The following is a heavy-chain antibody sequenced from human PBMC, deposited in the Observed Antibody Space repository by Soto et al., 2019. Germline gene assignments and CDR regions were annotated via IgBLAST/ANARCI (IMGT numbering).Heavy chain of an antibody. J-gene: IGHJ4*02. D-gene: IGHD3-3*01. CDR2: INPNSGGT. V-gene: IGHV1-2*04. CDR3: ARELVTYYDFWSQYYFDY. CDR1: GYTFTGYY. Sequence: QVQLVQSGAEVKKPGASVKVSCKASGYTFTGYYMHWVRQAPGQGLEWMGWINPNSGGTNYAHKLQGWVTMTRDTSISTAYMELSRLRSDDTAVYYCARELVTYYDFWSQYYFDYWGQGTLVTVSS.